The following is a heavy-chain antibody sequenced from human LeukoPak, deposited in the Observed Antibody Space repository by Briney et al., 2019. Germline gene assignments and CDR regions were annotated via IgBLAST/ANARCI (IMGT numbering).Heavy chain of an antibody. V-gene: IGHV4-61*09. Sequence: SETLSLTCTVSGGSISSGNYYWNWIRQPAGKGLEWIGHIYTSGSTDYNPSLKSRVTISLDTSKNQFSLKLTSVTDADTAMYYCAHFYASGHDAFDIWGPGTLVAVSS. CDR3: AHFYASGHDAFDI. D-gene: IGHD3-10*01. CDR2: IYTSGST. CDR1: GGSISSGNYY. J-gene: IGHJ3*02.